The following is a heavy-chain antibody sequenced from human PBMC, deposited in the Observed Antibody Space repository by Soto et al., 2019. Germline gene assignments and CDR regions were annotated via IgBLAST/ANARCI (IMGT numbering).Heavy chain of an antibody. D-gene: IGHD1-26*01. CDR2: IYYTGST. J-gene: IGHJ4*02. CDR1: GCSISSVDYY. CDR3: ARGGGWGVSFDY. V-gene: IGHV4-30-4*01. Sequence: QVQLQESGTGLVKPSQTLSLTCTVSGCSISSVDYYWNWIRQPPGKGLEWIGYIYYTGSTYYNPSLKSRVTISVDTSKNQFSLKLKSVTAADTAVYDCARGGGWGVSFDYWGQGTLVSVSS.